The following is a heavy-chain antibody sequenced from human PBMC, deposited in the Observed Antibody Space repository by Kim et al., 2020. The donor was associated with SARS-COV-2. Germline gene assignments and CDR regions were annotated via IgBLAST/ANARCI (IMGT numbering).Heavy chain of an antibody. V-gene: IGHV3-23*01. Sequence: GGSLRLSCVASGFSFSTYGMSWVRQAPGKGLECVSAISGNADTTSYAGSVKGRFTISRDNSKNTLYLQMNNLRAEDTAVFYCARALFGGHDYWGQGILVT. D-gene: IGHD2-15*01. CDR1: GFSFSTYG. J-gene: IGHJ4*02. CDR2: ISGNADTT. CDR3: ARALFGGHDY.